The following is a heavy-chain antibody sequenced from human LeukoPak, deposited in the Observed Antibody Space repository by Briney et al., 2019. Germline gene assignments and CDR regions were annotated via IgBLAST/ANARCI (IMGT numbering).Heavy chain of an antibody. CDR3: ASAGYSYGAFFD. J-gene: IGHJ4*02. D-gene: IGHD5-18*01. CDR1: GFTFSSYE. Sequence: GGSLRLSCAASGFTFSSYEMNWVRQAPGKVLEWVSYISSSGSTIYYADSVKGRFAISRDNSKSRVYLQMNSLRAGDTAVYYCASAGYSYGAFFDWGQGTLVTVSS. V-gene: IGHV3-48*03. CDR2: ISSSGSTI.